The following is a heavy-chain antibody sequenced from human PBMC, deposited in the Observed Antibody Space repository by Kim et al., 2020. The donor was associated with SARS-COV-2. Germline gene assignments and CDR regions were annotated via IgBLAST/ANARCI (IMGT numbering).Heavy chain of an antibody. J-gene: IGHJ5*02. Sequence: GGSLRLSCAASGFTFSSYSMNWVRQAPGKGLEWVSSISSSSSYIYYADSVKGRFTISRDNAKNSLYLQMNSLRAEDTAVYYCARDRWQLEGGGWFDPWGQGTLVTVSS. CDR1: GFTFSSYS. CDR2: ISSSSSYI. CDR3: ARDRWQLEGGGWFDP. V-gene: IGHV3-21*01. D-gene: IGHD6-6*01.